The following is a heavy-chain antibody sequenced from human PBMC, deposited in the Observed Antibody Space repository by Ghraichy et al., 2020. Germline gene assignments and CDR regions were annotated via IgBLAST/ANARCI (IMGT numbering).Heavy chain of an antibody. CDR3: GRVEAEWAYVDPGWVYYYGLDV. Sequence: SETLSLTCAVYGGSFSGYYWSWIRQPPGKGLEWIGEISHDGSTNHSPSLKSRVTMSIDTSNKQFSLKLRSVTAADTAVYYCGRVEAEWAYVDPGWVYYYGLDVWGQGTTVTVSS. CDR2: ISHDGST. CDR1: GGSFSGYY. J-gene: IGHJ6*02. V-gene: IGHV4-34*01. D-gene: IGHD3-9*01.